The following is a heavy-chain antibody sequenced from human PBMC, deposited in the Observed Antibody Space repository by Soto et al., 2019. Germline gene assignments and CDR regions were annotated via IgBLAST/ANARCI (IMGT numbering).Heavy chain of an antibody. CDR2: IYHSGST. CDR1: GGSISSSNW. D-gene: IGHD5-18*01. CDR3: ASEPVGYSYGRDRGDNWFDP. J-gene: IGHJ5*02. V-gene: IGHV4-4*02. Sequence: QVQLQESGPGLVKPSGTLSLTCAVSGGSISSSNWWSWVRQPPGKGLEWIGEIYHSGSTNYNPSLKSRVTISVDKSKNQFSLKLSSVTAADTAVYYCASEPVGYSYGRDRGDNWFDPWGQGTLVTVSS.